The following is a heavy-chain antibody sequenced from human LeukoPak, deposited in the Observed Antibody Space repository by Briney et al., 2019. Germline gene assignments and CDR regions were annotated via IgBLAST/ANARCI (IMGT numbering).Heavy chain of an antibody. CDR3: ARATNYYGSGSYYNEAWDY. CDR2: IYYTGST. D-gene: IGHD3-10*01. J-gene: IGHJ4*02. CDR1: GGSISSHY. Sequence: SETLSLTCTVSGGSISSHYWGWIRQPPGKGLEYIGYIYYTGSTDYNPFLKSRVTISVDTSKNQFSLKLSSVTAADTAVHYCARATNYYGSGSYYNEAWDYWGQGTLVTVSS. V-gene: IGHV4-59*11.